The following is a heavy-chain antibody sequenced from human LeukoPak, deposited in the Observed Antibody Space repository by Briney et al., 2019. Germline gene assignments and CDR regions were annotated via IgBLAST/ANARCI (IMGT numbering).Heavy chain of an antibody. CDR2: ISSSSSYI. V-gene: IGHV3-21*01. Sequence: GGSLRLSCAASGFTFSSYSMNWVRQAPGKGLEWVSSISSSSSYIYYADSVKGRFTIPRDNAKNSLYLQMNSLRAEDTAVYYCAREIAVAGNDYRGQGTLVTVSS. J-gene: IGHJ4*02. CDR1: GFTFSSYS. D-gene: IGHD6-19*01. CDR3: AREIAVAGNDY.